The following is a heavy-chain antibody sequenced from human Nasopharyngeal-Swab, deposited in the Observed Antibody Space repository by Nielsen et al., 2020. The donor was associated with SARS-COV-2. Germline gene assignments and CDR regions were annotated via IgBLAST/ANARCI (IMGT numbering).Heavy chain of an antibody. D-gene: IGHD3-22*01. CDR1: GFTFSSYA. V-gene: IGHV3-23*01. J-gene: IGHJ4*02. CDR3: ARYADYYDSSGYAY. Sequence: GGSLRLSCAASGFTFSSYAMSWVRQAPGKGLEWVSVTSGSGGSTYYADSVKGRFTISRDNSKNTLYLQMNSLRAEDTAVYYCARYADYYDSSGYAYWGQGTLVTVSS. CDR2: TSGSGGST.